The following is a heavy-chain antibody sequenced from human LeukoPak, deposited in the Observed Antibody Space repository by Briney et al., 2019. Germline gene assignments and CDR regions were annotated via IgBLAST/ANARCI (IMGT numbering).Heavy chain of an antibody. CDR3: ARGPGSGTGSMDV. D-gene: IGHD3-10*01. CDR2: IYSGGST. Sequence: GGSLRLSCAASGFTVSSNYMSWVRQAPGKGLEWVSVIYSGGSTCYADSVKGRFSISRDDSKNTLYLQMNSLRAEDTAVYYCARGPGSGTGSMDVWGQGTTVTVSS. V-gene: IGHV3-66*01. CDR1: GFTVSSNY. J-gene: IGHJ6*02.